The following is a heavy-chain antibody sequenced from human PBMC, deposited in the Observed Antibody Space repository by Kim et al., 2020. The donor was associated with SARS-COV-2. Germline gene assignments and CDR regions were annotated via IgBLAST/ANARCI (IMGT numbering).Heavy chain of an antibody. J-gene: IGHJ4*02. CDR2: INPSGGST. V-gene: IGHV1-46*01. Sequence: ASVKVSCKASGYTFTSYYMHWVRQAPGQGLEWMGIINPSGGSTSYAQKFQGRVTMTRDTSTSTVYMELSSLRSEDTAVYYCAMSVSHYYDSSGYSEYWGQGTLVTVSS. CDR3: AMSVSHYYDSSGYSEY. D-gene: IGHD3-22*01. CDR1: GYTFTSYY.